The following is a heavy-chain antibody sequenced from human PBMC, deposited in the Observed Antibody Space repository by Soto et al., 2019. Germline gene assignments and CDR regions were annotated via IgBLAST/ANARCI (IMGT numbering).Heavy chain of an antibody. D-gene: IGHD3-22*01. CDR1: GGTFSSYA. CDR3: ARDKYYYDSSGYDCFDP. Sequence: SVKVSCKASGGTFSSYAISWVRQAPGQGLEWMGGIIPIFGTANYAQKFQGRVTITADESTSTAYMELSSLRSEDTAVYYCARDKYYYDSSGYDCFDPWGQGTLVTVSS. J-gene: IGHJ5*02. CDR2: IIPIFGTA. V-gene: IGHV1-69*13.